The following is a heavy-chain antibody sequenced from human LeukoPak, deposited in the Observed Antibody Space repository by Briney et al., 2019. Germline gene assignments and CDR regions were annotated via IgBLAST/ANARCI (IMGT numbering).Heavy chain of an antibody. CDR2: IKQDGSEK. J-gene: IGHJ4*02. D-gene: IGHD3-10*01. CDR3: ARDGAGITMVRGVIDY. CDR1: GFTFSSYW. Sequence: GGSLRLSCVGSGFTFSSYWMSWVRQAPGKGLEWVANIKQDGSEKYYVDSVKGRFTISRDNAKNSLYLQMNSLRAEDTAVYYCARDGAGITMVRGVIDYWGQGTLVTVSS. V-gene: IGHV3-7*01.